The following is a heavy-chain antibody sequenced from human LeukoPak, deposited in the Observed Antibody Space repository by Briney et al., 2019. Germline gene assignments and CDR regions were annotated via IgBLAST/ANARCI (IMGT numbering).Heavy chain of an antibody. D-gene: IGHD4-17*01. CDR1: GYTFTSYG. CDR3: ARAYTVTTEEGSPDFDY. J-gene: IGHJ4*02. Sequence: ASVKVSCKASGYTFTSYGISWMRQAPGQGLEWMGWISAYNGNTNYAQKLQGRVTMTTDTSTSTAYMELRSLRSDDTAVYYCARAYTVTTEEGSPDFDYWGQGTLFTASS. CDR2: ISAYNGNT. V-gene: IGHV1-18*01.